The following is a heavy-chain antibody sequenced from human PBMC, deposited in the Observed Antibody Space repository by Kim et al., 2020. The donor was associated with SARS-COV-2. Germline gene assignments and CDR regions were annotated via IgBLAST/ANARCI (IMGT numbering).Heavy chain of an antibody. CDR1: GFTFSDYY. J-gene: IGHJ4*02. Sequence: GGSLRLSCAASGFTFSDYYMSWIRQAPGKGLEWVAYISSSRSYKNYADSVKGRFTISRDNAKNSLYLQMNSLRAEDTAVYYCASYRRDYDDVWWSYRPDYWGQGTLVTVSS. CDR2: ISSSRSYK. CDR3: ASYRRDYDDVWWSYRPDY. D-gene: IGHD3-16*02. V-gene: IGHV3-11*03.